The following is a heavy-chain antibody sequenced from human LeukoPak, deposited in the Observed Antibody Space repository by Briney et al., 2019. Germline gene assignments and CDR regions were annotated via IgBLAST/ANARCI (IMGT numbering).Heavy chain of an antibody. V-gene: IGHV4-4*02. Sequence: SETLSLTCSVSIGSISSNKWWSWVRQSPVKGLEWIGEIYLYGTTNYNPSFTSRVTMSVDRSKNQFSLKLSSVTAADTAVYYCARQDWNFHDFDYWGQGTLVTVSS. CDR3: ARQDWNFHDFDY. CDR2: IYLYGTT. CDR1: IGSISSNKW. J-gene: IGHJ4*02. D-gene: IGHD1-7*01.